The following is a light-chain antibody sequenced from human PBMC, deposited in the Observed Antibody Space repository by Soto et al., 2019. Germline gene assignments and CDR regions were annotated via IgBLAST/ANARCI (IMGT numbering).Light chain of an antibody. Sequence: DIILTQSPDPLSLSPGERATLSCMAGQRGSSSYLAWYQQRPGQPPRLLIYGASTRAAGIPDRFSGSGSGTDFTLTITSLEPEDVAVYYCQHYGYPPWTFGQGTKVDIK. V-gene: IGKV3-20*01. CDR1: QRGSSSY. CDR3: QHYGYPPWT. CDR2: GAS. J-gene: IGKJ1*01.